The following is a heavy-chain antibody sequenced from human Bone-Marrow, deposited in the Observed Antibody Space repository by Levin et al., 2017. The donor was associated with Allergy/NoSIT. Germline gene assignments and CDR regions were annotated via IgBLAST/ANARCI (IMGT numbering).Heavy chain of an antibody. J-gene: IGHJ4*02. Sequence: SETLSLTCTVSGGSIRNNYWSWIRQSPGRGLEWIGYIYSSGTTTYNPTTYNPSLTSRVTISVDASKNHYSLRLNSVTPADTAVYFCARGKASLFDNWGQGTLVIVSS. CDR2: IYSSGTT. CDR1: GGSIRNNY. D-gene: IGHD3-16*02. V-gene: IGHV4-59*01. CDR3: ARGKASLFDN.